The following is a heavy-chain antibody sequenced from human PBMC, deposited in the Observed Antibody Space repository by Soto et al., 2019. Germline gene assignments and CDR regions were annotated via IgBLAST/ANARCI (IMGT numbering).Heavy chain of an antibody. CDR3: ARHRHSPASTAYFDF. D-gene: IGHD2-21*02. Sequence: EVQLVESGGGLVQPGGTPRVSCTVSGFTFRNYWMSWVRQAPGKGLEWVDYISADGREMYYVDSVKGRFTISRDNAKNSLYLQMSGLTDHDTAVYFCARHRHSPASTAYFDFCGQGTLVAVSS. V-gene: IGHV3-7*05. CDR2: ISADGREM. J-gene: IGHJ4*02. CDR1: GFTFRNYW.